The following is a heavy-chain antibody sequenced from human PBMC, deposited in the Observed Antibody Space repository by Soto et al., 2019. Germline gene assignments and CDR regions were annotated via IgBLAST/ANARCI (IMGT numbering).Heavy chain of an antibody. CDR3: ARGCGGDCFPDY. CDR1: GYTFTNYG. Sequence: QVQLVQSGSEVKKPGASVKVSCKASGYTFTNYGISWVRQAPGQRLEWMGWISAYTGNTNYAQNFQGRVTMTTDTSTTTAYMDLRSLRSDDTAVYYCARGCGGDCFPDYWGQGTLVTVSS. V-gene: IGHV1-18*01. CDR2: ISAYTGNT. D-gene: IGHD2-21*02. J-gene: IGHJ4*02.